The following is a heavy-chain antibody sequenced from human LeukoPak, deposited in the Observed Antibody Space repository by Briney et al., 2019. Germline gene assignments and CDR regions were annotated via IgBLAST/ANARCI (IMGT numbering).Heavy chain of an antibody. CDR2: IYTSGST. V-gene: IGHV4-61*02. D-gene: IGHD6-13*01. J-gene: IGHJ5*02. CDR1: GGSISSGSYY. CDR3: ARDFGSSWYGWFDP. Sequence: PSETLSLTCTVSGGSISSGSYYWSWIRQPDGKGLEWIGRIYTSGSTNYNPSLKSRVTISVDTSKNQFSLKLSSVTAADTAVYYCARDFGSSWYGWFDPWGQGTLVTVSS.